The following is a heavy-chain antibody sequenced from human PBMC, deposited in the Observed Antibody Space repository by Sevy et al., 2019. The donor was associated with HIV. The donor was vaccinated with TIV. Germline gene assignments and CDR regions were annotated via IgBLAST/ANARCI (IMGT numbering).Heavy chain of an antibody. D-gene: IGHD6-19*01. CDR1: GYTFTGHY. J-gene: IGHJ3*01. Sequence: ASVKVSCKASGYTFTGHYMLWVRQAPGQGLEWMGRINPKSGGTNYAQKFQGRVTMTRDTSIITAYMELSSLRSDDTAVYYCARADNIGWSTLDAFDLWGQGTMVTVSS. V-gene: IGHV1-2*06. CDR2: INPKSGGT. CDR3: ARADNIGWSTLDAFDL.